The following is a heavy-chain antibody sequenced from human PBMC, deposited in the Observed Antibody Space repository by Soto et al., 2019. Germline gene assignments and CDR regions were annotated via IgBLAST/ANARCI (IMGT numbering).Heavy chain of an antibody. J-gene: IGHJ6*02. CDR2: MNPNSGNT. CDR1: GYTFTSYD. V-gene: IGHV1-8*01. CDR3: ATYGNSYLNYYYGMDV. D-gene: IGHD5-18*01. Sequence: QVQLVQSGAEVKKPGASVKVSCKASGYTFTSYDINWVRQATGQGLEWMGWMNPNSGNTGYAQKFQGRVTMTRNTSISTAYMELSSLRSEDTAVYYCATYGNSYLNYYYGMDVWGQGTTVTVSS.